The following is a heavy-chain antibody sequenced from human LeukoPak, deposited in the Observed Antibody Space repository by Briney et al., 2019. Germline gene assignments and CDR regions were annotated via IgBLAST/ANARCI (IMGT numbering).Heavy chain of an antibody. CDR3: ARGTSAADRTNGVCFTGNDY. J-gene: IGHJ4*02. CDR1: GFTFSSYW. CDR2: INTDGSST. Sequence: PGGSLRLSCAASGFTFSSYWMHWVRQAPGKGLVWVSRINTDGSSTSYAGSVKGRFTISRDNAKNTLYLRMNSLRAEDTAVYYCARGTSAADRTNGVCFTGNDYWGQGTLVTVSS. D-gene: IGHD2-8*01. V-gene: IGHV3-74*01.